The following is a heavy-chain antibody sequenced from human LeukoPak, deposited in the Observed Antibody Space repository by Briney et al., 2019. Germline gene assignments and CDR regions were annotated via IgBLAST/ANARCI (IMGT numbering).Heavy chain of an antibody. V-gene: IGHV1-46*01. Sequence: ASVKVSCKASGYTFTSYYMHWVRQAPGQGLEWMGIINPSGGSTSFAQKFQCRVTMTRDTSTSTVYMELSSLRSEDTAVYYCARAPPSCSGGSCFSNLDLDYWGQGTLVTVSS. CDR1: GYTFTSYY. D-gene: IGHD2-15*01. CDR3: ARAPPSCSGGSCFSNLDLDY. J-gene: IGHJ4*02. CDR2: INPSGGST.